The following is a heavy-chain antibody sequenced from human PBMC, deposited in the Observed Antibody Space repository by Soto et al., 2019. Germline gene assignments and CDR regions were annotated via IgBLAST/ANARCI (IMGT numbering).Heavy chain of an antibody. CDR3: GKEPEVPGRGLDY. CDR2: IDESGGAT. Sequence: GGSLRLSCGASGFTFRTCPMAWVRQAPGKGLEWVSTIDESGGATHYADSVKGRFTISRDNFKNALYLEMNNLRAEDTAIYYCGKEPEVPGRGLDYWGQGTLVTSPQ. V-gene: IGHV3-23*01. CDR1: GFTFRTCP. J-gene: IGHJ4*02.